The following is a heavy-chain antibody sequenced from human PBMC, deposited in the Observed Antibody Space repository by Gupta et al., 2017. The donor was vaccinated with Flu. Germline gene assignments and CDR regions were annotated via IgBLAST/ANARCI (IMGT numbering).Heavy chain of an antibody. CDR3: VTYCPGDCYHGFDY. D-gene: IGHD2-21*02. CDR2: IFGRGGGT. Sequence: EVQLLESGGGLVQPWGSLRLSCAASGFTSSRNDMPWVRQAPGKRLEWVSTIFGRGGGTYYAASVGGRFTISRDNSKNTLYLQMNSLRAEDTAVYYCVTYCPGDCYHGFDYWGQGTLVTVSS. V-gene: IGHV3-23*01. CDR1: GFTSSRND. J-gene: IGHJ4*02.